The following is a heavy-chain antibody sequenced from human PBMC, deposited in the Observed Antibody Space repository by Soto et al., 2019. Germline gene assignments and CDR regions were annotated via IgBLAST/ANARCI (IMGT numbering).Heavy chain of an antibody. D-gene: IGHD3-16*02. CDR2: IYYSGST. CDR3: ARVMYVWGSYRYWFDP. V-gene: IGHV4-31*03. Sequence: SETLSLTCTVSGGSISSGGYYWSWIRQHPGKGLEWIGYIYYSGSTYYNPSLKSRVTISVDTSKNQFSLKLSSVTAADTAVYYCARVMYVWGSYRYWFDPWGQGTLVTVSS. J-gene: IGHJ5*02. CDR1: GGSISSGGYY.